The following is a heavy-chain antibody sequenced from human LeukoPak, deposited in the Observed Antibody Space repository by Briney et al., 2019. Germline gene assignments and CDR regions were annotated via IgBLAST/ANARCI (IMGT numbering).Heavy chain of an antibody. J-gene: IGHJ4*02. CDR2: ISAYNGTT. D-gene: IGHD3-16*02. V-gene: IGHV1-18*01. CDR3: ARDHVFITFGGVIVGYYFDY. CDR1: GYTFTSYG. Sequence: ASVKVSCKASGYTFTSYGISWVRQAPGQGLEWMGWISAYNGTTNYAQKLQGRVTMTTDTSTSTAYMELRSLRSDDTAVYYCARDHVFITFGGVIVGYYFDYWGQGTLVTVSP.